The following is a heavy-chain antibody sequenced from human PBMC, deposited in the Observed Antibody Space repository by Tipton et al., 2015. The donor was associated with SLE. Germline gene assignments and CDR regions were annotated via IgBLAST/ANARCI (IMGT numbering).Heavy chain of an antibody. J-gene: IGHJ4*02. CDR2: INHSGST. Sequence: TLSLTCAVYGGSFSGYYWSWIRQPPGKGLEWIGEINHSGSTNYNPSLKSRVTISVDTSKNQFPLKLSSVTAADTAVYYCAREGGSSWPIDYWGQGTLVTVSS. V-gene: IGHV4-34*01. CDR1: GGSFSGYY. D-gene: IGHD6-13*01. CDR3: AREGGSSWPIDY.